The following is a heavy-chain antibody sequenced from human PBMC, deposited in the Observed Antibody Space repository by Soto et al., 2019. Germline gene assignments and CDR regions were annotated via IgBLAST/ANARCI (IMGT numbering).Heavy chain of an antibody. Sequence: QVQLVQSGAEVMKPGSSVKVSCKASGGSLKGYGIGWVRQAPGQGLEWMGGVSTLFGAANYAQKFQARVTIIADASTSTVNMELSSLTSDHTALYYCAIVLYYASGSYSPYGMDVWVQGTPVTVSS. CDR1: GGSLKGYG. J-gene: IGHJ6*02. D-gene: IGHD3-10*01. V-gene: IGHV1-69*01. CDR3: AIVLYYASGSYSPYGMDV. CDR2: VSTLFGAA.